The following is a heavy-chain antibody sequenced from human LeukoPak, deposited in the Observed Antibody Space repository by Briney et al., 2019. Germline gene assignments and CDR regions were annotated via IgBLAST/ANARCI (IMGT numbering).Heavy chain of an antibody. CDR2: IRNDGSNR. D-gene: IGHD3-9*01. CDR1: GFSFSTYG. Sequence: SGGSLRLSCAASGFSFSTYGMHWVRQAPGKGLEWVAFIRNDGSNRDYADSVKGRFTISRDNSKNTLYLQMNSLRAEDTAVYYCTRRYFDWLLDYWDQGTLVTVSS. V-gene: IGHV3-30*02. CDR3: TRRYFDWLLDY. J-gene: IGHJ4*02.